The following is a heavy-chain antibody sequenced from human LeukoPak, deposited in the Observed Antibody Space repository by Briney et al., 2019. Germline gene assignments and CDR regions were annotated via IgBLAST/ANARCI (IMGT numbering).Heavy chain of an antibody. CDR3: AKSTGHWVVGAKDY. V-gene: IGHV3-21*01. D-gene: IGHD2-15*01. Sequence: PGGSLRLSCAASGFTFSSYSMNWVRQAPGKGLEWVSSISSSSSYIYYADSVKGRFTISRDNAKNSLYLQMNSLRAEDTAVYYCAKSTGHWVVGAKDYWAQGTLVTVSS. CDR2: ISSSSSYI. CDR1: GFTFSSYS. J-gene: IGHJ4*02.